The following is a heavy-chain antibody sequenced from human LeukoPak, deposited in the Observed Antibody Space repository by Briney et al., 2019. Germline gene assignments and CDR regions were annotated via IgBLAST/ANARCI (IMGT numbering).Heavy chain of an antibody. V-gene: IGHV4-59*12. CDR3: ARDLRGINP. CDR1: GGSMSNYY. J-gene: IGHJ5*02. D-gene: IGHD3-10*01. Sequence: SETLSLTCTVSGGSMSNYYWSWIRQPPGKGLEWIGYIYYSGSTYYNPSLKSRVTISVDTSKNQFSLKLSSVTAADTAVYYCARDLRGINPWGQGTLVTVSS. CDR2: IYYSGST.